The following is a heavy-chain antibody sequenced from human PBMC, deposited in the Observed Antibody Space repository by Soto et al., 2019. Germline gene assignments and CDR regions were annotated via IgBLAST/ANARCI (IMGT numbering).Heavy chain of an antibody. CDR2: ISHEGKT. J-gene: IGHJ4*02. CDR3: ARGPPFH. D-gene: IGHD3-16*01. CDR1: GESIDTSHW. Sequence: SETLSLTCAISGESIDTSHWWNWVRQPPGKGLEWIGEISHEGKTIYNPSLKSRVTISVDRSKNQFSLKLSSVTAADTAVYYCARGPPFHWGQGTLVTVSS. V-gene: IGHV4-4*02.